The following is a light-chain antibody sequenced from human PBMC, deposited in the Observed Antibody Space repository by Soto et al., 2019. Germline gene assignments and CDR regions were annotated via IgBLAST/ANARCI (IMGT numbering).Light chain of an antibody. Sequence: QSALTQPASVSGSPGQSITISCTGTSSDVGGHDLVSWYQQHPDKAPKLIIFEVFRRPSGISDHFSGSKSGNTASLTISGLQAEDEADYYCCSYAGSNTPVVFGGGTKLTVL. CDR1: SSDVGGHDL. CDR3: CSYAGSNTPVV. CDR2: EVF. V-gene: IGLV2-23*02. J-gene: IGLJ2*01.